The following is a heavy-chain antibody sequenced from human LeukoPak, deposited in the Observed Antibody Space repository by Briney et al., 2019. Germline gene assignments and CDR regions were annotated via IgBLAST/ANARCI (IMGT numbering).Heavy chain of an antibody. J-gene: IGHJ4*02. CDR3: ARIWRSFGELAGVYGY. D-gene: IGHD3-10*01. V-gene: IGHV7-4-1*02. Sequence: GASVKVSCKASGYTFTNYAINWVRQAPGQGLESMGWINTNTGNPTYAQGFTGQFVFSLDTSVSTAYLQISSLKAEDTAVYYCARIWRSFGELAGVYGYWGQGTLVTVSS. CDR1: GYTFTNYA. CDR2: INTNTGNP.